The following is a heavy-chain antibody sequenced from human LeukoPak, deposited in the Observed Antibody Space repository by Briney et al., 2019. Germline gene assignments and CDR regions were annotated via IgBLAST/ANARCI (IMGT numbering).Heavy chain of an antibody. CDR1: GGSISSSSYY. J-gene: IGHJ3*02. Sequence: SETLSLTCTVSGGSISSSSYYWGWIRQPPGKGLEWIGSIYYSGSTNYNPSLKSRVTISVDTSKNQFSLKLSSVTAADTAVYYCARWARATDAFDIWGQGTMVTVSS. CDR2: IYYSGST. CDR3: ARWARATDAFDI. V-gene: IGHV4-39*07.